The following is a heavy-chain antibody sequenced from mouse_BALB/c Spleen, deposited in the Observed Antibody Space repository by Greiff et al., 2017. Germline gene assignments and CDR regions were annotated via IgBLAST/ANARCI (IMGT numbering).Heavy chain of an antibody. V-gene: IGHV1-80*01. CDR1: GYAFSSYW. J-gene: IGHJ4*01. D-gene: IGHD3-1*01. Sequence: QVQLKESGAELVRPGSSVKISCKASGYAFSSYWMNWVKQRPGQGLEWIGQIYPGDGDTNYNGKFKGKATLTADKSSSTAYMQLSSLTSEDSAVYFCARGGLRYAMDYWGQGTSVTVSS. CDR3: ARGGLRYAMDY. CDR2: IYPGDGDT.